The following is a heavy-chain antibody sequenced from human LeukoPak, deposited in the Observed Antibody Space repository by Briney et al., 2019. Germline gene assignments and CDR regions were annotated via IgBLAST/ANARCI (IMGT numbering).Heavy chain of an antibody. Sequence: SESLSLTCAVYGGSFSGYYWSWIRRPPGKGLEWIGEINHSGSTNYNPSLKSRVTISVDTSKNQFSLKLSSVTAADTAVYYCARGFYGSGSRFFDYWGQGTLVTVSS. J-gene: IGHJ4*02. V-gene: IGHV4-34*01. CDR1: GGSFSGYY. D-gene: IGHD3-10*01. CDR2: INHSGST. CDR3: ARGFYGSGSRFFDY.